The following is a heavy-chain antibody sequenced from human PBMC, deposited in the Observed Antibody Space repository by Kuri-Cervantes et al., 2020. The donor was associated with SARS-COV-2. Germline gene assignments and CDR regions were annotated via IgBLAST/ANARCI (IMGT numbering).Heavy chain of an antibody. J-gene: IGHJ6*03. Sequence: SGPTLVKPTQTLTLTCTFSGFSLSTSGVGVGWIRQPPGKALEWLALIYWDDDKRYGPSLKSRLTITKDTSKNQVVLTMTNMDPVDTATYYCARIRPEWLLFYYYMDVRGKGTTVTVSS. CDR1: GFSLSTSGVG. CDR3: ARIRPEWLLFYYYMDV. CDR2: IYWDDDK. V-gene: IGHV2-5*05. D-gene: IGHD3-3*01.